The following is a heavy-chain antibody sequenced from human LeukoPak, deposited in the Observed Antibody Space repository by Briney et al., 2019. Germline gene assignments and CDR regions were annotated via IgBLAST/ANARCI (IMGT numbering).Heavy chain of an antibody. CDR1: GFTFSSYW. CDR3: ARAPMTYGMDV. J-gene: IGHJ6*02. V-gene: IGHV3-74*01. Sequence: PGGSLRLSCAASGFTFSSYWMHWVRHAPGKGLVWVSRINSDGSSTSYADSVKGRFTISRDNAKNTLYLQMNSLRAEDTAVYYCARAPMTYGMDVWGQGTTVTVSS. CDR2: INSDGSST.